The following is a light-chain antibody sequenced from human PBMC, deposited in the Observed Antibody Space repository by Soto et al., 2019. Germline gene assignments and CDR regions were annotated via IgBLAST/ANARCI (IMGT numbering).Light chain of an antibody. J-gene: IGLJ3*02. CDR2: EVS. CDR1: SSDVGGYNY. Sequence: QSALTQPASVSGSPGQSITISCTGTSSDVGGYNYVSWYQHHPGKAPKLMIYEVSNRPSGVSSRFSGSKSGNTASLTISGLQTEDEADYYCSSYTSSGAHVFGGGTKVTVL. CDR3: SSYTSSGAHV. V-gene: IGLV2-14*01.